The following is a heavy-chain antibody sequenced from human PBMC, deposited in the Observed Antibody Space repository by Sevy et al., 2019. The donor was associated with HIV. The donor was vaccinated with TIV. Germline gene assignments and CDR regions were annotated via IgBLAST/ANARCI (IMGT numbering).Heavy chain of an antibody. D-gene: IGHD3-22*01. CDR1: GGSISSGGYY. J-gene: IGHJ5*02. V-gene: IGHV4-31*03. Sequence: SETLSLTCTVSGGSISSGGYYWSWIRQHPGKGLEWIGYIYYSGSTYYNPSLKSRVTISVDTSKNQFSLKLSSVTAADTAMYYCARDCHLWDSSGYRFDPWGQGTLVTVSS. CDR3: ARDCHLWDSSGYRFDP. CDR2: IYYSGST.